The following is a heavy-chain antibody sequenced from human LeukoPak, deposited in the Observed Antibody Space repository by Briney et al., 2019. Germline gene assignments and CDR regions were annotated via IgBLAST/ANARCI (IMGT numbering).Heavy chain of an antibody. CDR2: IYFGDSDT. D-gene: IGHD2-8*01. V-gene: IGHV5-51*01. CDR1: GNNYW. Sequence: GESLKISCKASGNNYWIAWVRQMPGKGLEWLGIIYFGDSDTRYSPSFQGRLTISVDRSISTAYLQLSSLKASNTAIYFCGRHSYGLDYWGQGTLVTVSP. CDR3: GRHSYGLDY. J-gene: IGHJ4*02.